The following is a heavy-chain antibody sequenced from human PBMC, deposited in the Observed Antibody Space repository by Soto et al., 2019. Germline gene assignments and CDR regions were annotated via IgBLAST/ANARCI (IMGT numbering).Heavy chain of an antibody. V-gene: IGHV4-4*02. Sequence: PSETLSLTCAVSSGSISSSNWWSWVRQPPGKGLEWIGEIYHSGSTNYNPSLKSRVTISVDKSKNQFSLKLSSVTAADTAVYYCARVEAHDPGGYYYYYYMDVWGKGTTVTVSS. CDR3: ARVEAHDPGGYYYYYYMDV. J-gene: IGHJ6*03. CDR1: SGSISSSNW. CDR2: IYHSGST. D-gene: IGHD6-6*01.